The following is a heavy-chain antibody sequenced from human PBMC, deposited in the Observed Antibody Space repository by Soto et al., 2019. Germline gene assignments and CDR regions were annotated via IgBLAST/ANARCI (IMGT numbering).Heavy chain of an antibody. CDR2: VIPIFGTA. J-gene: IGHJ6*01. D-gene: IGHD6-13*01. CDR3: ARSSPGIAAAGSYYYGMDV. Sequence: QVQLVQSGAEVKKPGSSVKVSCKASGVTFSSYAISWVRQAPGQGRELMGGVIPIFGTANYAQKFQGRVTITADKSTSTAYMERSSLRSEDTAVYYCARSSPGIAAAGSYYYGMDVWGQETTVTVSS. CDR1: GVTFSSYA. V-gene: IGHV1-69*06.